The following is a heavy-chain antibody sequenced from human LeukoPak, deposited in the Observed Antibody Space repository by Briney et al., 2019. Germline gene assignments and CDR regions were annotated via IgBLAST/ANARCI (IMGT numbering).Heavy chain of an antibody. V-gene: IGHV3-23*01. Sequence: PGGSLRLSCAASGFTFSSYAMSWVRQAPGKGLEWVSAISGSGGSTYYADSVKGRFTISRDNSKNTLYLQMNSLRAEDTAVYYCAKVPETLRFLEWLFDYWGQGTLVTVSS. CDR3: AKVPETLRFLEWLFDY. CDR1: GFTFSSYA. D-gene: IGHD3-3*01. CDR2: ISGSGGST. J-gene: IGHJ4*02.